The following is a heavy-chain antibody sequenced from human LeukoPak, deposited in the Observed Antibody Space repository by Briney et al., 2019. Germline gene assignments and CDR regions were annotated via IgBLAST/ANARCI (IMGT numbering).Heavy chain of an antibody. CDR1: DGSISFYY. V-gene: IGHV4-4*09. CDR2: IHPSGLT. Sequence: SETLSLTCTVSDGSISFYYWSWIRQPPGRGLEWIGYIHPSGLTDYNPSLKSRVTISVETSKTQFSLKLSSVTAADTAVYYCARGRAGVEPIDYWGQGTLVTVSS. CDR3: ARGRAGVEPIDY. D-gene: IGHD1-14*01. J-gene: IGHJ4*02.